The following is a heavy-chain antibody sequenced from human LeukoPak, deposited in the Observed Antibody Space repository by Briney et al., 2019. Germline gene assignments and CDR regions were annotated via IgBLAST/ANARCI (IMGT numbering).Heavy chain of an antibody. Sequence: SETLSLTCTVSGGSISSYYWSWIRQPPGKGLEWIGYIYYSGSTNYNPSLKSRVTISVDSSKNQFSLKLSSVTAADTAVYYCARRAGAYSHPYDYWGQGTLVTVSS. CDR3: ARRAGAYSHPYDY. CDR2: IYYSGST. J-gene: IGHJ4*02. D-gene: IGHD4/OR15-4a*01. V-gene: IGHV4-59*01. CDR1: GGSISSYY.